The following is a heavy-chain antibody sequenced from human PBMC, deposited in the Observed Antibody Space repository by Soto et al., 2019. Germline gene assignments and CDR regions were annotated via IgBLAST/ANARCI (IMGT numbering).Heavy chain of an antibody. J-gene: IGHJ3*02. CDR2: IYSGGST. V-gene: IGHV3-53*01. CDR1: GFTVSSNY. D-gene: IGHD2-2*01. Sequence: GGSLRLSCAASGFTVSSNYMSWVRQAPGKGLEWVSVIYSGGSTYYADSVKGRFTISRDNSKNTLYLQMNSLRAEDTAVYYCATHPHCSSTSCDAFDIWGQGTMVTVSS. CDR3: ATHPHCSSTSCDAFDI.